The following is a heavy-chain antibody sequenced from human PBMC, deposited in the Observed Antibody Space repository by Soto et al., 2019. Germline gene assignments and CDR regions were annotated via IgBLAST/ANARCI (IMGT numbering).Heavy chain of an antibody. Sequence: GSGPTLVNPTETLTLTCTVSGFSLTTGKMGVSWIRQPPGKALEWFAHIFSDNERSYSTSPQGRLTISKDTSGSQVVLSMTNVDPVDTATYYCARMKVDSYQFYYAMDVWGQGTTVTVSS. CDR2: IFSDNER. V-gene: IGHV2-26*01. CDR1: GFSLTTGKMG. CDR3: ARMKVDSYQFYYAMDV. J-gene: IGHJ6*02. D-gene: IGHD3-9*01.